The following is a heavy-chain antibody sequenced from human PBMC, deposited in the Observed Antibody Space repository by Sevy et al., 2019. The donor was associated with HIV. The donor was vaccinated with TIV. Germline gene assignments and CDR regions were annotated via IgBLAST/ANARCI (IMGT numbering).Heavy chain of an antibody. CDR3: ARDGFMGTESYYFDY. D-gene: IGHD7-27*01. CDR1: GYTFTSYG. V-gene: IGHV1-18*01. Sequence: ASVKVSCKASGYTFTSYGISWVRQAPGQGLEWMGWISAYNGNTNYAQKLQGRVTMTTDTSTSTAYMELRSLRSDDTAVYYCARDGFMGTESYYFDYWGQGTLVTVSS. J-gene: IGHJ4*02. CDR2: ISAYNGNT.